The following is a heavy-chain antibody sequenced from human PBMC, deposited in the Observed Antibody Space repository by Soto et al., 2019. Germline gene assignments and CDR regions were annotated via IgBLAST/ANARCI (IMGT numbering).Heavy chain of an antibody. V-gene: IGHV1-69*15. D-gene: IGHD1-26*01. CDR2: IIPIFGTT. J-gene: IGHJ5*02. Sequence: QVQLVQSGAEVKKPGSSVKVSCKASGGTFSNYAITWVRQAPGQGLEWLGRIIPIFGTTDYAQKFQGRVTFTAEQSTTTPAGERSSLIFDDTAVYFCAKVEGIEAYFENGFVPWCQGALITVSS. CDR3: AKVEGIEAYFENGFVP. CDR1: GGTFSNYA.